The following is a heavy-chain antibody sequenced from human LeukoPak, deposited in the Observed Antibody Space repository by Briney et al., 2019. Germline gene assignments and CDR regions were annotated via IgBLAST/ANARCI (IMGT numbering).Heavy chain of an antibody. J-gene: IGHJ4*02. CDR2: IFYSGNT. Sequence: SQTLSLMCTVSGGSISVDDNYWSWIRQPPGKGLEWIGDIFYSGNTHYNSSLKSRVTISVDTSNNQFSLKLNSVTAADTAVYYCARVTYYYDQSAYYYPTKFDSWGQGTLVIVSS. V-gene: IGHV4-30-4*01. D-gene: IGHD3-22*01. CDR3: ARVTYYYDQSAYYYPTKFDS. CDR1: GGSISVDDNY.